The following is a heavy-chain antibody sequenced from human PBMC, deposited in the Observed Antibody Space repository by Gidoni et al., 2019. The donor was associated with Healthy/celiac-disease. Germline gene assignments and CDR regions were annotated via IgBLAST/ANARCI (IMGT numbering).Heavy chain of an antibody. V-gene: IGHV5-10-1*03. CDR2: MDPSDSYT. J-gene: IGHJ4*02. CDR1: GYSFTSYW. Sequence: EVQLVQSGAEVKRPGEYLRIFCKGSGYSFTSYWISWVRQMPGKGLEWMGWMDPSDSYTNYGPSFQGHVNISADKSISTAYLEWSSLKASDTAMYYCARPVWFGELGSFGYWGQGTLVTVSS. D-gene: IGHD3-10*01. CDR3: ARPVWFGELGSFGY.